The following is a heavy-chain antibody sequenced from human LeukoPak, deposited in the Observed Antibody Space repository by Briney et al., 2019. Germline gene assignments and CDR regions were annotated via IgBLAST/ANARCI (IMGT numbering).Heavy chain of an antibody. D-gene: IGHD3-22*01. Sequence: PGGSLRLSCAVSGFTFSSYSMCWVRQAPGKGLEWVSFISSSSSYIYYADSVKGRFTISRDNAKNSLYLQVNSLRAEDTALYYCARNFGGGDSSGPYYWGQGTLVTVSS. J-gene: IGHJ4*02. CDR3: ARNFGGGDSSGPYY. CDR2: ISSSSSYI. V-gene: IGHV3-21*04. CDR1: GFTFSSYS.